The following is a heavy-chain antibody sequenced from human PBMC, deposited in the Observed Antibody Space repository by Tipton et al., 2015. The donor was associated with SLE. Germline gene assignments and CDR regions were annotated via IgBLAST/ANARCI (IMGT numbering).Heavy chain of an antibody. Sequence: TLSLTCTVSGVSISSSRYYSSWSWIRQSAGKGLEWIGRISSTGSTNYNPSLKSRVTMSVDTSENQFSLRLSFVTAADTAVYYCARLPNTGVNGRGYFDYWGQGILVTVSS. D-gene: IGHD4-23*01. CDR2: ISSTGST. CDR3: ARLPNTGVNGRGYFDY. CDR1: GVSISSSRYYSS. J-gene: IGHJ4*02. V-gene: IGHV4-61*02.